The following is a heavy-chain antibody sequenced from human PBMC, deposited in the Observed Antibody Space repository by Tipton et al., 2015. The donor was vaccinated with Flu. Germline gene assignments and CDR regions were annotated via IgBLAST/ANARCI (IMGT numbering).Heavy chain of an antibody. V-gene: IGHV4-59*01. D-gene: IGHD6-19*01. Sequence: TLSLTCTVSGGSISSYYWSWIRQPPGKGLEWIGYIYYSGSTNYNPSLKSRVTISVDTSKNQFSLKLSSVTAADTAVYYCARGPPTQWLVMGGYFQHWGQGTLVTVSS. J-gene: IGHJ1*01. CDR2: IYYSGST. CDR3: ARGPPTQWLVMGGYFQH. CDR1: GGSISSYY.